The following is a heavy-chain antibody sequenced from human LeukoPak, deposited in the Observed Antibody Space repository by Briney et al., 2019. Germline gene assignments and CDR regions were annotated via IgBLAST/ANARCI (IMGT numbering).Heavy chain of an antibody. CDR3: ARDSVGPGTYYYYYYGMDV. CDR2: IYYSGST. V-gene: IGHV4-59*01. D-gene: IGHD3-10*01. CDR1: GGSISSYY. J-gene: IGHJ6*02. Sequence: SETLSLTCTVSGGSISSYYWSWIRQPPGKGLEWIGYIYYSGSTNYNPSLKSRVTISVDTSKNQFSLKLSSVTAADTAVYYCARDSVGPGTYYYYYYGMDVWGQGTTVTVSS.